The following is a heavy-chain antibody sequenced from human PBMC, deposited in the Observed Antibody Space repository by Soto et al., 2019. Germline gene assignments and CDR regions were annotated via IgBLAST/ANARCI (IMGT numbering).Heavy chain of an antibody. CDR2: IYPGDSDT. CDR3: AIRLLRFLEWSDDAFDI. CDR1: GYSFTSYW. D-gene: IGHD3-3*01. V-gene: IGHV5-51*01. J-gene: IGHJ3*02. Sequence: PGESLKISCKGAGYSFTSYWIGWVRQMPGKGLKRMGIIYPGDSDTRYSPSFQGQVTISADKSISTAYLQWSSLKASDTAMYYCAIRLLRFLEWSDDAFDIWGQGTMVTVSS.